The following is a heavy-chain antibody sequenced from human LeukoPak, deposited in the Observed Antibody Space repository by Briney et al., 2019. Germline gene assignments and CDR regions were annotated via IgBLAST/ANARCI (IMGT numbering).Heavy chain of an antibody. D-gene: IGHD3-10*01. J-gene: IGHJ4*02. Sequence: SETLSLTCAVSGGSISSSNWWRWVRQPPGKGLEWIGEIYHSGNTNYNASLKTRVTISVDKSKNQFSLKLSSVTAADTAVYYCARGWDDGSGSYYLDYWGQGTLVTVSS. CDR1: GGSISSSNW. CDR2: IYHSGNT. CDR3: ARGWDDGSGSYYLDY. V-gene: IGHV4-4*02.